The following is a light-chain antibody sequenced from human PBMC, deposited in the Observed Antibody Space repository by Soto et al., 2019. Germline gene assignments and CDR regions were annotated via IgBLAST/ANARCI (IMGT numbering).Light chain of an antibody. CDR3: SSYAGSNNPVV. J-gene: IGLJ2*01. V-gene: IGLV2-8*01. CDR2: EVS. CDR1: SSDVGGYNY. Sequence: QSALTQPPSASGSPGQSVTISCTGTSSDVGGYNYVSWYQQHPGKAPKLMIYEVSKRPSGVPDRFSGSKSGNTASLTVSGLQAEDEADYYCSSYAGSNNPVVFGGGTNVTVL.